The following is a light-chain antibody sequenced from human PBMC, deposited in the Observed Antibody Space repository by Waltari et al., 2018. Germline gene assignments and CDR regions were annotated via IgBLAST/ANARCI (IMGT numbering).Light chain of an antibody. CDR2: DAS. V-gene: IGKV3-20*01. CDR1: QSVSSNY. CDR3: QHYSSAPNT. J-gene: IGKJ2*01. Sequence: EIVLTQSPGPLSLFPGERDTLSCRASQSVSSNYLAWYQQKPGQAPRLLIHDASSRATGIPDRFSGSGSGTDFTLTISGLEPEDFAVYFCQHYSSAPNTFGQGTRLEIK.